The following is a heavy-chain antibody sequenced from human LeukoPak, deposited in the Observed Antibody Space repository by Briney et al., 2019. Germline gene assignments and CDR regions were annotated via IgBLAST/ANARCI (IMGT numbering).Heavy chain of an antibody. Sequence: PSETLSLTCTVSGGSISSGDYYWSWIRQPPGKGLEWIGYIYYSGSTHYNPSLKSRVTISVDTSKNQFSLKLSSVTAADTAVYYCARVPLYYYDSSGYWDYWGQGTLVTVSS. J-gene: IGHJ4*02. CDR1: GGSISSGDYY. CDR3: ARVPLYYYDSSGYWDY. D-gene: IGHD3-22*01. V-gene: IGHV4-30-4*01. CDR2: IYYSGST.